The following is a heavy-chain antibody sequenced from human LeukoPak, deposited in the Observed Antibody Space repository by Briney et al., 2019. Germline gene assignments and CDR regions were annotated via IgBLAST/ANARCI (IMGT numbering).Heavy chain of an antibody. CDR2: ISGSGGST. J-gene: IGHJ6*03. D-gene: IGHD3-3*01. Sequence: RGGSLRLSCAASGFTFSSYAMSWVRQAPGRGLEWVSAISGSGGSTYYADSVKGRFTISRDNAKNSLYLQMNSLRGEDTAVYYCARAGSTKRSITIFGVVPWGYYYYYMDVWGKGTTVTVSS. V-gene: IGHV3-23*01. CDR3: ARAGSTKRSITIFGVVPWGYYYYYMDV. CDR1: GFTFSSYA.